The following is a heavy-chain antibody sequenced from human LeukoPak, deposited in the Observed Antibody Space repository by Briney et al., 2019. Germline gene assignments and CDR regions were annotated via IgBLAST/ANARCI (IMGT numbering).Heavy chain of an antibody. J-gene: IGHJ6*02. CDR3: ARDSDDGSYYYYGMDV. D-gene: IGHD1-1*01. Sequence: GGSLRLSCAASGFTFSSYEMNWVRQAPGKGLEWVSYISSSGSTIYYADSVKGRFTISRDNAKNSLYLQMNSQRAEDTAVYYCARDSDDGSYYYYGMDVWGQGTTVTVSS. V-gene: IGHV3-48*03. CDR2: ISSSGSTI. CDR1: GFTFSSYE.